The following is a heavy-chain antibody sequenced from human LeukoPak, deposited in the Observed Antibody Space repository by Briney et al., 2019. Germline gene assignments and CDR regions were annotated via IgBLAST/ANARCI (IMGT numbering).Heavy chain of an antibody. V-gene: IGHV3-7*05. CDR3: ARDTVVVVSATSLFDY. Sequence: PGGSQRLSCAASGFTFSRYWMSWVRQAPGRGLEWVANIKQDGSEKYYVDSVKGRFTISRDNAKNSLYLQMNSLRAEDTAVFYCARDTVVVVSATSLFDYWGQGTLVTVSS. J-gene: IGHJ4*02. CDR1: GFTFSRYW. CDR2: IKQDGSEK. D-gene: IGHD2-15*01.